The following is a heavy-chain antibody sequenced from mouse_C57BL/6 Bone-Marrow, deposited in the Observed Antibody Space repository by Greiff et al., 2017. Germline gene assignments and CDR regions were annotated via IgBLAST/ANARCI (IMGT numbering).Heavy chain of an antibody. CDR1: GYTFTNYW. D-gene: IGHD1-1*01. CDR3: ARDYYGSSRAWFAY. CDR2: IYPGGGYT. J-gene: IGHJ3*01. Sequence: VQLQQSGAELVRPGTSVKMSCKASGYTFTNYWIGWAKQRPGHGLEWIGDIYPGGGYTNYNEKFKGKATLTADKSSSTAYMQFSSLTSEDSAIYYCARDYYGSSRAWFAYWGQGTLVTVSA. V-gene: IGHV1-63*01.